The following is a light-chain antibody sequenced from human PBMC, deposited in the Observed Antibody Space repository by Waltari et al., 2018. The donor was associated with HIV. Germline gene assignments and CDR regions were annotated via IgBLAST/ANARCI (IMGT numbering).Light chain of an antibody. V-gene: IGLV1-47*01. CDR2: RNN. CDR3: ATWDDNLSGWV. J-gene: IGLJ3*02. CDR1: NSNIGNNC. Sequence: QSVLTQPPSASATPGQRVTISCSGTNSNIGNNCVYWYQQLPGTAPKVLIYRNNDRPSGVPDRFSGSKSGTSASLAISGLRSEDEADYYCATWDDNLSGWVFGGGTKLTVL.